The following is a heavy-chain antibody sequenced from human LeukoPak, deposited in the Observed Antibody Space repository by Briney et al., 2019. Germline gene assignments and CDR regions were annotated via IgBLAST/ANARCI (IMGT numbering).Heavy chain of an antibody. CDR3: ARGPQPYRHYYYVDV. Sequence: SGPVLVKPTETLTLTCTVSGFSLSNATMGVSWIRQPPGKALEWLAHIFSHDEESYTTSLKSRLTISRGTSKSQVVLTMTNMDPVDTATYYCARGPQPYRHYYYVDVWGKGTTVTVSS. V-gene: IGHV2-26*01. CDR1: GFSLSNATMG. J-gene: IGHJ6*03. CDR2: IFSHDEE. D-gene: IGHD2-2*01.